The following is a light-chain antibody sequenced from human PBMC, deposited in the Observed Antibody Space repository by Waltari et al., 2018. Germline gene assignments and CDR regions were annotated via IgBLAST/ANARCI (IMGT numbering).Light chain of an antibody. J-gene: IGKJ1*01. CDR3: QHYGTLWT. V-gene: IGKV1-5*03. Sequence: DVQMTKSPSTVSASVGDRVTITCRASQSSTNWLAWYQQKPGKAPKLLIYRTSNLESGVPSRFSGSGSGTEFTLTISSLQADDFATYYCQHYGTLWTFGQGTKVEVK. CDR2: RTS. CDR1: QSSTNW.